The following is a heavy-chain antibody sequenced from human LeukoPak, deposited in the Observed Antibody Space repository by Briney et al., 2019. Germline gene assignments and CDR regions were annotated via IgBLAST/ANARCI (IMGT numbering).Heavy chain of an antibody. Sequence: SETLSLTCAVYGGSFSGYYWSWIRQPPGKGLEWIGEINHSGSTNYNPSLKSRVTISVDTSKNQFSLKLSSVTAADTAVYYCARNQLQRYYYYYYGMDVWGQGTTVTVSS. D-gene: IGHD2-2*01. CDR3: ARNQLQRYYYYYYGMDV. V-gene: IGHV4-34*01. CDR2: INHSGST. CDR1: GGSFSGYY. J-gene: IGHJ6*02.